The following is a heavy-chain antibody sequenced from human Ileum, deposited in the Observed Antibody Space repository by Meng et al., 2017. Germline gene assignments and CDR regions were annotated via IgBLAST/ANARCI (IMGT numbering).Heavy chain of an antibody. D-gene: IGHD4-23*01. Sequence: QPKVSAPGPVKPLVPRTLPVCVSVCCNSSSNWWCWVRQPPGKGLEWIGKIYHSGSTNYNPSLKSRVTISVEKSKNQFSLKLSSMTAADTAVYYCARYILRWGYYFDYWGQGTLVTVSS. CDR1: VCCNSSSNW. CDR3: ARYILRWGYYFDY. J-gene: IGHJ4*02. CDR2: IYHSGST. V-gene: IGHV4-4*03.